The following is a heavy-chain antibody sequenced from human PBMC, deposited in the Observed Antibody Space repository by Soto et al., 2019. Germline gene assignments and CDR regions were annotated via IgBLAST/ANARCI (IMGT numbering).Heavy chain of an antibody. CDR2: ISYDGSNK. J-gene: IGHJ4*02. V-gene: IGHV3-30*18. CDR1: GFTFSSYG. D-gene: IGHD1-1*01. CDR3: AKDQDNCSYGGYFDY. Sequence: QVQLVESGGGVVQPGRSLRLSCAASGFTFSSYGMHWVRQAPGKGLEWVAVISYDGSNKYYADSVKGRFTISRDNSKNTLYLQMNSLRAEDTAVYYCAKDQDNCSYGGYFDYWGQGTLVTVSS.